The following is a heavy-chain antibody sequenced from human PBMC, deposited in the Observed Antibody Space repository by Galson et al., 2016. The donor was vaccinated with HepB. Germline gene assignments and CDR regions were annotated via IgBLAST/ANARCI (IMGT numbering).Heavy chain of an antibody. J-gene: IGHJ3*01. Sequence: SLRLSCAATGFSVSTNYMSWVRQAPGKGLECVSIIYNDGNAFYSTSVRGRFTTSRHTSDNIVYLQMNSLKTEDTAVYYCATAYCNGGPCPMWAAFDLWGLGTKVTVSS. CDR2: IYNDGNA. D-gene: IGHD2-15*01. V-gene: IGHV3-53*04. CDR1: GFSVSTNY. CDR3: ATAYCNGGPCPMWAAFDL.